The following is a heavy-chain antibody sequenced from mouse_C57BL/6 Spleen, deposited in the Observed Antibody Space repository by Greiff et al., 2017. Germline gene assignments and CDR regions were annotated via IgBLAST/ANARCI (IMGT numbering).Heavy chain of an antibody. Sequence: EVKVVESGGGLVKPGGSLKLSCAASGFTFSSYAMSWVRQTPEKRLEWVATISDGGSYTYYPDNVKGRFTISRDNAKNNLYLQMSHLKSEDTAMYYCARDGSDYYGSSYGGYYFDYWGQGTTLTVSS. J-gene: IGHJ2*01. CDR2: ISDGGSYT. V-gene: IGHV5-4*01. CDR1: GFTFSSYA. D-gene: IGHD1-1*01. CDR3: ARDGSDYYGSSYGGYYFDY.